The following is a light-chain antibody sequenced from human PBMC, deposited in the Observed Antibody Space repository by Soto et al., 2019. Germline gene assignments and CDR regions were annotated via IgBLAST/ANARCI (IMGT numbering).Light chain of an antibody. Sequence: DIQMTQSPSSLSASVGDRVTITCQASQDITNYLNWYQQKPGKAPKLLIYDASNLETGVPSRFSRSGSWTDFTFTISSLQPEDIATYYCQQYDNLLTFGGGTKVEIK. V-gene: IGKV1-33*01. CDR1: QDITNY. CDR2: DAS. CDR3: QQYDNLLT. J-gene: IGKJ4*01.